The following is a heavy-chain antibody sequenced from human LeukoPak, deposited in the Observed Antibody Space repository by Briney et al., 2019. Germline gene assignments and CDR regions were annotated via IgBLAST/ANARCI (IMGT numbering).Heavy chain of an antibody. J-gene: IGHJ3*02. CDR2: INYNGGIT. V-gene: IGHV3-64*01. Sequence: HPGGSLRLSCAASGFTFSNYALHWVRQAPGKGLEYVSSINYNGGITYYANSVRGRFTISRDNSKNTLYLQMGSLRADDMAVYYCARSPSIVSSERYAFDIWGQGKMVTVSS. CDR1: GFTFSNYA. D-gene: IGHD5/OR15-5a*01. CDR3: ARSPSIVSSERYAFDI.